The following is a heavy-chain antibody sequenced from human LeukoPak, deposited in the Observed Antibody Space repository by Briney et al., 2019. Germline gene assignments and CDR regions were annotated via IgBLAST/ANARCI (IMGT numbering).Heavy chain of an antibody. D-gene: IGHD3-3*01. CDR1: GFTFSSYS. Sequence: GGSLRLSCAASGFTFSSYSMNWVRQAPGKGLEWVSSISSSSSYIYYADSVKGRFTISRDNAKNSLYLQMNSLRAEDTAVYYCATFPRVVTLYYFDYWGQGTLVTVSS. J-gene: IGHJ4*02. CDR2: ISSSSSYI. CDR3: ATFPRVVTLYYFDY. V-gene: IGHV3-21*01.